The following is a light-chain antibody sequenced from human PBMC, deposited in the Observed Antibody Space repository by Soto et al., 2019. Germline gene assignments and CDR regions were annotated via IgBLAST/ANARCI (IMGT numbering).Light chain of an antibody. CDR2: SIN. V-gene: IGLV1-44*01. CDR1: SSNIGSNT. Sequence: QAVLTQPPSASGTPGQRVTISCSGSSSNIGSNTVNWYQQLPGTAPKLLIFSINERPSGVPDRFSGSKSGTSASLAISGLQSEDEADYYCAAWDDNLNGWVFGGGTKLTVL. J-gene: IGLJ3*02. CDR3: AAWDDNLNGWV.